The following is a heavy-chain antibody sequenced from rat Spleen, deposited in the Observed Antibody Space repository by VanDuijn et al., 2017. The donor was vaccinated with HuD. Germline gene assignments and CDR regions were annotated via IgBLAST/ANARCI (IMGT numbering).Heavy chain of an antibody. CDR2: IRNGGST. Sequence: QVQLKETGPGLVQPTQTLSITCTVSGFSLTSYYIQWVRQTPGKGLEWMGFIRNGGSTEYKSEFKSRLSISRDTSKNQVFLKMNSLKTEDTGVYYCGRDYNNYVGGVMDVWGQGASVTVSS. D-gene: IGHD1-10*01. V-gene: IGHV2-65*01. CDR3: GRDYNNYVGGVMDV. J-gene: IGHJ4*01. CDR1: GFSLTSYY.